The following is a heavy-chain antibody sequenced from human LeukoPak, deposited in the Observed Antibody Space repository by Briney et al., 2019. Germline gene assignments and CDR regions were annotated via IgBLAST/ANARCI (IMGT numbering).Heavy chain of an antibody. D-gene: IGHD2-2*01. CDR3: ARADCSSTSCPFLYYYYMDV. V-gene: IGHV4-61*02. CDR1: GGSISSGSYY. Sequence: SQTLSLTCTVSGGSISSGSYYWSWIRQPAGKGLEWTGRIYTSGSTNYNPSLKSRVTISVDTSKNQFSLKLSSVTAADTAVYYCARADCSSTSCPFLYYYYMDVWGKGTTVTVSS. J-gene: IGHJ6*03. CDR2: IYTSGST.